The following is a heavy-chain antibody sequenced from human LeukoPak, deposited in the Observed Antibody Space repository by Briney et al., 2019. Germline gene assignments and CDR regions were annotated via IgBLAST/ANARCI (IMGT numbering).Heavy chain of an antibody. D-gene: IGHD2-2*01. CDR1: GFTFSSYS. Sequence: GGSLRLSCAASGFTFSSYSMNWVRQAPGKGLEWVSSIGSSSSYIYYADSVKGRFTISRDNAKNSLYLQMNSLRAEDTAVYYXXXXXXXXXXXXXYHNYYYYYGMDVWGQGTTVTVSS. J-gene: IGHJ6*02. V-gene: IGHV3-21*01. CDR2: IGSSSSYI. CDR3: XXXXXXXXXXXXYHNYYYYYGMDV.